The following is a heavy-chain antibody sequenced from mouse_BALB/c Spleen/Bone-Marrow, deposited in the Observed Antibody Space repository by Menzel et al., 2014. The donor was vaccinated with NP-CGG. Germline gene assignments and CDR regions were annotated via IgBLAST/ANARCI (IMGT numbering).Heavy chain of an antibody. CDR1: GYSFTGYN. CDR3: ARNHFGSNSLGY. CDR2: IDPYYGGT. Sequence: EVQGVESGPELEKPGASVKISCKASGYSFTGYNMNWVKQSDGRSLERIGNIDPYYGGTSYNQKFRGKATLTVDKSSSTAYMQLTSLTSEDSAVYYCARNHFGSNSLGYWGQGTLVTVSA. D-gene: IGHD1-1*01. J-gene: IGHJ3*01. V-gene: IGHV1S135*01.